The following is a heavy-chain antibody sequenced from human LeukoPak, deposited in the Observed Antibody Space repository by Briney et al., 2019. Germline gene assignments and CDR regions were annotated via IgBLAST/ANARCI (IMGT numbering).Heavy chain of an antibody. CDR1: GVSITYSY. Sequence: PSETLSLTCTVSGVSITYSYWSWIRQPAGKGLEWIGHIYTSGSTNYNPSLKSRVTMSVDTSKNQFSLKLSPVTAADTAVYFCARDYSSSSHYFDSWGQGTLVTVSS. CDR2: IYTSGST. J-gene: IGHJ4*02. CDR3: ARDYSSSSHYFDS. V-gene: IGHV4-4*07. D-gene: IGHD6-13*01.